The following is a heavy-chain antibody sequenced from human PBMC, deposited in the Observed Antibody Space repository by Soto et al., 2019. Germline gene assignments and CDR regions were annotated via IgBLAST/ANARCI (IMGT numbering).Heavy chain of an antibody. CDR1: GFTFSSYS. D-gene: IGHD3-3*01. CDR2: ISSSSSYI. J-gene: IGHJ3*02. CDR3: AREYYDFWSGPDHDAFDI. V-gene: IGHV3-21*01. Sequence: GGSLRLSCAASGFTFSSYSMNWVRQAPGKGLEWVSSISSSSSYIYYADSVKGRFTISRDNAKNSLYLQMNSLRAEDTAVYYCAREYYDFWSGPDHDAFDIWGQGTMVTVSS.